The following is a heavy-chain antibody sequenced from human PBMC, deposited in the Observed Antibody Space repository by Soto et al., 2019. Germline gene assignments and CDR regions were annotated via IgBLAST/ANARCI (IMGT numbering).Heavy chain of an antibody. D-gene: IGHD3-10*01. V-gene: IGHV3-33*01. CDR3: TTDRPFTGGGVITT. CDR1: GFTLRSYG. J-gene: IGHJ3*01. Sequence: PGGCRRRSCAASGFTLRSYGMHWVRQAPGKGLEGVAVIWYDGGTTDYAASVNGRYTISRDDSKSTLYLQMNSLKTEDTAVYYCTTDRPFTGGGVITTWGQGTMVTVSS. CDR2: IWYDGGTT.